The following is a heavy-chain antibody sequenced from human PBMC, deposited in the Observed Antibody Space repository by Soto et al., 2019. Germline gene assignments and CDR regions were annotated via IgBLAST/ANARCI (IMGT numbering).Heavy chain of an antibody. J-gene: IGHJ5*02. CDR3: GRTTNVNTYYYDSSLYLAFDP. CDR1: GGSFSGYY. V-gene: IGHV4-34*01. CDR2: INHSGST. Sequence: SETLSLTCAVYGGSFSGYYWSWIRQPPGKGLEWIGEINHSGSTNYNPSLKSRVTISVDTSKNQFSLKLSSVTAADTAVYYCGRTTNVNTYYYDSSLYLAFDPWGQGTLVTVPS. D-gene: IGHD3-22*01.